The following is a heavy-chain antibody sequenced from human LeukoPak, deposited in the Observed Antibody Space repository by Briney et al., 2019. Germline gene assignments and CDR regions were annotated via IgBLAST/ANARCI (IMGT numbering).Heavy chain of an antibody. V-gene: IGHV4-31*03. Sequence: SQTLSLTCTVSGVSISSGASDWGWLRQHPQRGLEWVGYINHSGSTYYNPSLGSRVTMSVDTSKNQFSLKLSSVTAADSAVYYCARAARQGFTMIVVPFFYFDLWGRGTLVTVSS. D-gene: IGHD3-22*01. CDR3: ARAARQGFTMIVVPFFYFDL. J-gene: IGHJ2*01. CDR1: GVSISSGASD. CDR2: INHSGST.